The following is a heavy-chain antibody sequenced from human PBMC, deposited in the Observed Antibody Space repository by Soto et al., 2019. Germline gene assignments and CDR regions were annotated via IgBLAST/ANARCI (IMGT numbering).Heavy chain of an antibody. CDR1: GYTFTNYY. CDR3: ARDNSAANGVLDH. CDR2: INPSARSA. V-gene: IGHV1-46*04. D-gene: IGHD1-1*01. Sequence: QVQLVQSGAEVKNPGASVKLSCKASGYTFTNYYLHWVRQAHGQGLEWVGMINPSARSASYAQKLRGRLTMDRDTSTTTVYMELSRLTSDDTAVYYCARDNSAANGVLDHWGLGTLVTVSS. J-gene: IGHJ4*02.